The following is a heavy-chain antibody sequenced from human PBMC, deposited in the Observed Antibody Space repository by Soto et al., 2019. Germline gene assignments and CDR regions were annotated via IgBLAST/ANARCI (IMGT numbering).Heavy chain of an antibody. CDR2: INHSGST. CDR3: ARGPRVLRFLEWLPDNRGCFDY. V-gene: IGHV4-34*01. CDR1: GGSFSGYY. D-gene: IGHD3-3*01. Sequence: SETLSLTCAVYGGSFSGYYWSWIRQPPGKGLEWIGEINHSGSTNYNPSLKSRVTISVDTSKNQFSLKLSSVTAADTAVYYCARGPRVLRFLEWLPDNRGCFDYWGQGTLGTVSS. J-gene: IGHJ4*02.